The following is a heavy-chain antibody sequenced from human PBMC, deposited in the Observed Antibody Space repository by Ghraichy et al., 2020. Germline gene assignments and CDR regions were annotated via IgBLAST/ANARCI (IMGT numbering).Heavy chain of an antibody. V-gene: IGHV3-30*18. J-gene: IGHJ6*02. Sequence: SCAASGFTFSKYGIHWVRQAPGKGLEWVAVISYDGSNKYYADSVKGRLTISRDNSKNTLYLQVNSLRAEDTAVYYCAKERDTSGYYSFRGDFYGMDVWGQGTTVTVSS. D-gene: IGHD3-22*01. CDR1: GFTFSKYG. CDR2: ISYDGSNK. CDR3: AKERDTSGYYSFRGDFYGMDV.